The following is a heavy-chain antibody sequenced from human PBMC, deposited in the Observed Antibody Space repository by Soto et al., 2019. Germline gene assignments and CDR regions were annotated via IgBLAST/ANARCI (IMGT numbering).Heavy chain of an antibody. D-gene: IGHD5-12*01. V-gene: IGHV4-34*01. Sequence: PSETLSLTCAVYGGSFSGYYWSWIRQPPGKGLEWIGEINHSGSTNYNPSLKSRVTISVDTSKNQFSLKLSSVTAADTAVYYCASRRGYSGYAEYWGKGTLVTVSS. CDR1: GGSFSGYY. J-gene: IGHJ4*02. CDR2: INHSGST. CDR3: ASRRGYSGYAEY.